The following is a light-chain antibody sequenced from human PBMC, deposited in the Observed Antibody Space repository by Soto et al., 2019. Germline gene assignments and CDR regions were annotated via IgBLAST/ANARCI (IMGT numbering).Light chain of an antibody. CDR1: QSISSW. J-gene: IGKJ4*01. CDR2: KAS. V-gene: IGKV1-5*03. Sequence: DIQITHSPSTLSSSLVDRVTITCRASQSISSWLAWYQQKPGKAPKLLIYKASSLESGVPSRFSGSGSGTEFTLTISSLQPEDFAVYYCHQRSNWPPTFGGGTKVDIK. CDR3: HQRSNWPPT.